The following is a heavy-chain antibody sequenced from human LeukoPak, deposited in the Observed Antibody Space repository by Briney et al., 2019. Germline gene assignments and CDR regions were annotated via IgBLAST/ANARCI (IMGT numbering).Heavy chain of an antibody. J-gene: IGHJ6*03. D-gene: IGHD3-10*01. V-gene: IGHV4-34*01. CDR3: ARGRGFGLKYYYYYMDV. Sequence: PSETLSLTCAVYGGSFSGYYWSWLRQPPGKGLEWIGEINHSGSTNYNPSLKSRVTISVDTSKNQFSLKLSSVTAADTAVYYCARGRGFGLKYYYYYMDVWGKGTTVTVSS. CDR2: INHSGST. CDR1: GGSFSGYY.